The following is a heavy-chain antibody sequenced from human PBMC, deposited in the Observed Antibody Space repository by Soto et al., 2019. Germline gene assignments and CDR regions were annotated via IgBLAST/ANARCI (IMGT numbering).Heavy chain of an antibody. Sequence: GGALRLSCAASGFTFRSFTMNWIRQSPGKGLEWVSTISSNSAYIYYTDALRGRFTISRDNAKNSLHLQMNSLRAEDTAVYYCTRDASRDSSARGWFDPWGPGTLVTVSS. D-gene: IGHD6-13*01. CDR1: GFTFRSFT. J-gene: IGHJ5*02. CDR2: ISSNSAYI. V-gene: IGHV3-21*01. CDR3: TRDASRDSSARGWFDP.